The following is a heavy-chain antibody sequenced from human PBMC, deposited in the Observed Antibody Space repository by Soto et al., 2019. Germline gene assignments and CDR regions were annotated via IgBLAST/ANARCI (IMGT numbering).Heavy chain of an antibody. Sequence: PGGSLRLSCAASGFAFSGYGMHWVRQAPGKGLEWVAFIWFDGSDALYSDSVKGRFTISRDNSKNTLFLQLNSLGGDDTAVYYCAREGYCSGGGCSGGMDVWGQGTTVTVSS. V-gene: IGHV3-33*01. CDR2: IWFDGSDA. CDR3: AREGYCSGGGCSGGMDV. D-gene: IGHD2-15*01. CDR1: GFAFSGYG. J-gene: IGHJ6*02.